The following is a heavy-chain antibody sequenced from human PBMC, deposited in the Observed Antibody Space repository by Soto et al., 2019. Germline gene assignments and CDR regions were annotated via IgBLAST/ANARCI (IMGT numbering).Heavy chain of an antibody. D-gene: IGHD3-22*01. CDR3: AHSPYDSSGHDAFDI. Sequence: QITLKESGPTLVKPTQTLTLTCTFSGFSLSTSGVGVGWIRQPPGKALQWLALIYWDDDKRYSPSLRTRLTITKDTSKNQVVLTMANMDPVDTATYYRAHSPYDSSGHDAFDIWGQWTMVTVSS. J-gene: IGHJ3*02. CDR2: IYWDDDK. V-gene: IGHV2-5*02. CDR1: GFSLSTSGVG.